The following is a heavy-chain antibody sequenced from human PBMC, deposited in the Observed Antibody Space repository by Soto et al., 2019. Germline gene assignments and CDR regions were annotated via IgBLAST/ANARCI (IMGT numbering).Heavy chain of an antibody. V-gene: IGHV1-69*02. CDR3: ASAAEPYYYYMDV. Sequence: SVKVSCKASGGTFSSYTISWVRQAPGQGLEWMGRIIPILSIANYAQKFQGRVTITADKSTSTAYMELSSLRSEDTAVYYCASAAEPYYYYMDVWGKGTTVTVSS. J-gene: IGHJ6*03. CDR2: IIPILSIA. D-gene: IGHD2-15*01. CDR1: GGTFSSYT.